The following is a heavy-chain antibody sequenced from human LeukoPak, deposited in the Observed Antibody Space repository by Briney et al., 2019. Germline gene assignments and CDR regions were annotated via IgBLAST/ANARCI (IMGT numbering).Heavy chain of an antibody. CDR2: INPNSGGT. V-gene: IGHV1-2*02. CDR1: GYTFTGYY. CDR3: ARVGSYGDHPTDY. J-gene: IGHJ4*02. Sequence: ASVKVSCKASGYTFTGYYMRWVRQAPGQGLEWMGWINPNSGGTNYAQKFQGRVTMTRDTSISTAYMELSRLRSDDTAVYYCARVGSYGDHPTDYWGLGTLVTVSS. D-gene: IGHD4-17*01.